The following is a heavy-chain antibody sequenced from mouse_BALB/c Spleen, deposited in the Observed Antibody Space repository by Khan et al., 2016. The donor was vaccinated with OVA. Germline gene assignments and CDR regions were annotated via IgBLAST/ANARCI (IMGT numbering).Heavy chain of an antibody. V-gene: IGHV3-8*02. CDR2: IIYTGYT. J-gene: IGHJ3*01. CDR1: GDSITSGY. Sequence: EVQLQESGPSLVKPSQTLSLTCSVTGDSITSGYWNWIRKFPGNKLEYMGYIIYTGYTYYNTSLKSRISITRHTSKNQYYLHLKSVTDEDTATYYCARSTYRYAFVYWGQGTLVTVSA. D-gene: IGHD2-12*01. CDR3: ARSTYRYAFVY.